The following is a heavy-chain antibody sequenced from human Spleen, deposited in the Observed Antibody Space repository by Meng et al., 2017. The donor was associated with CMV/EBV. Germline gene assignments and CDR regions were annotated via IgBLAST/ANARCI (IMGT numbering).Heavy chain of an antibody. V-gene: IGHV3-30*02. CDR2: IRYDGSNK. D-gene: IGHD6-19*01. Sequence: GESLKISCAASGFTFSSYGMHWVRQAPGKGLEWVAFIRYDGSNKYYADSVKGRFTISRDNSKNTLYLQMNSLRAEDTAVYYCARDDSGWYGSIGSDYFDYWGQGTLVTVSS. CDR1: GFTFSSYG. J-gene: IGHJ4*02. CDR3: ARDDSGWYGSIGSDYFDY.